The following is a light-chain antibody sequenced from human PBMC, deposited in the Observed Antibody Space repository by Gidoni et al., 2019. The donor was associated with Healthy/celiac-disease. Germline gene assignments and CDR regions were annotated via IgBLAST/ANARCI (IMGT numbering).Light chain of an antibody. CDR2: EVS. V-gene: IGLV2-14*01. J-gene: IGLJ1*01. CDR3: SSYTSSSLYV. CDR1: SSDVGGYNY. Sequence: QSALTQPASVSGPPGQSITIPCTGTSSDVGGYNYVSWYQQHPGKAPKLMIYEVSNRPSGVSNRFSGSKSGNTASLTISGLQAEDEADYYCSSYTSSSLYVFGTGTKVTVL.